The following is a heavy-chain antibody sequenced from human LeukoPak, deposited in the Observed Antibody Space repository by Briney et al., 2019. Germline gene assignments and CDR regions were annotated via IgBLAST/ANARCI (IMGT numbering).Heavy chain of an antibody. CDR3: ARATGDCSGGSCYAPDAFDI. Sequence: PGGSLRLSCAASGFTFSSYAMSWVRQAPGKGLEWVSAISGSGGSTYYADSVKGRFTISRDNSENTLYLRMNSLRAEDTAVYYCARATGDCSGGSCYAPDAFDIWGQGTMVTVSS. J-gene: IGHJ3*02. CDR1: GFTFSSYA. D-gene: IGHD2-15*01. CDR2: ISGSGGST. V-gene: IGHV3-23*01.